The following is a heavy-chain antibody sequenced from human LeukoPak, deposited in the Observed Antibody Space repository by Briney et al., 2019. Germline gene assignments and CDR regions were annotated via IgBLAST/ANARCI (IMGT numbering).Heavy chain of an antibody. Sequence: SETLSLTCTVSGGSISSYYWSWIRQPPGKGLEWIGYIYYSGSTSYNPSLKSRVTISVDTSKNQFSLKLSSVTAADTAVYYCATYYYDSSGNDAFDIWGQGTMVTVSS. CDR2: IYYSGST. CDR3: ATYYYDSSGNDAFDI. D-gene: IGHD3-22*01. CDR1: GGSISSYY. V-gene: IGHV4-59*12. J-gene: IGHJ3*02.